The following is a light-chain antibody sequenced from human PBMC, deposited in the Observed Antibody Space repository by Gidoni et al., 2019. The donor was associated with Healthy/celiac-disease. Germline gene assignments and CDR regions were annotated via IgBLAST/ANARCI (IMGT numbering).Light chain of an antibody. V-gene: IGKV3-11*01. CDR1: QSVSSY. J-gene: IGKJ5*01. Sequence: IVLTQSPATLSLSPGERATLSCRASQSVSSYLAWYQQKPGQAPRLLIYDASNRATGIPARFSGSGSGTDFTLTISSLEPEDFAVDYCQQRSNWQSTFGQGTRLEIK. CDR3: QQRSNWQST. CDR2: DAS.